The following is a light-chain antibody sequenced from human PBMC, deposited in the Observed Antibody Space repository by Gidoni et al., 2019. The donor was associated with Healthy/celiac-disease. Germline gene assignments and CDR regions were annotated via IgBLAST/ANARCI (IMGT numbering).Light chain of an antibody. CDR2: AAS. CDR3: QQSYSTFLFT. V-gene: IGKV1-39*01. J-gene: IGKJ3*01. CDR1: QSISSY. Sequence: DIQMTQSPSSLSASVGDRVTITCRASQSISSYLNWYQQKPGKAPKLLIYAASSLQSGVPSRFSGSGSGTGFTLTISSLQPEDFATYYCQQSYSTFLFTFGPGTKVDIK.